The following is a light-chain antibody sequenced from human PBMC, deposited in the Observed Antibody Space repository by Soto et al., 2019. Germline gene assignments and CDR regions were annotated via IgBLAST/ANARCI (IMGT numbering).Light chain of an antibody. CDR3: QQYGSSLFA. J-gene: IGKJ4*01. Sequence: EIVLTPSPGTLSLSPGERATLSCRASQSVSSSYLAWYQQKPGQAPRLLIYGASSRATGIPDRFSGSGSGTDFTLTISRLEPEDFAVYYCQQYGSSLFAFGGGTKVDIK. V-gene: IGKV3-20*01. CDR2: GAS. CDR1: QSVSSSY.